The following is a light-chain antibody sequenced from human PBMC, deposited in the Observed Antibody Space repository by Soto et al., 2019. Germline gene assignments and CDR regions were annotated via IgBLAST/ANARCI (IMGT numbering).Light chain of an antibody. CDR2: GAS. Sequence: EIVMTQSPATLSVSPGERATLSCRASQSVNSNLAWYQHKPGQAPRLLIHGASTRATGIPARFSGSGSGTEFTLPITSLQSEDFAVYYCQQYSKWPPLTFGGGTKVEIK. CDR3: QQYSKWPPLT. J-gene: IGKJ4*01. V-gene: IGKV3-15*01. CDR1: QSVNSN.